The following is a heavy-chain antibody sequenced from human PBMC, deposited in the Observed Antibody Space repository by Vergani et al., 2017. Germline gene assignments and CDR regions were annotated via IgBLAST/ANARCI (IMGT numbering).Heavy chain of an antibody. Sequence: QVQLQESGPELVKPSQTLSLTCAVYGGSFSGYYWSWIRQPPGKGLEWIGEINHSGSTNYNPSLKSRVTISVDTSKNQFSLKLSSVTAADTAVYYCAKLSGWLRGFDYWGQGTLVTVSS. CDR3: AKLSGWLRGFDY. D-gene: IGHD6-19*01. CDR1: GGSFSGYY. CDR2: INHSGST. V-gene: IGHV4-34*09. J-gene: IGHJ4*02.